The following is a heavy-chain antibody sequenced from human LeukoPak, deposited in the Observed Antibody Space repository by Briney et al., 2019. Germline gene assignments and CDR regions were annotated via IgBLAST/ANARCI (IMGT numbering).Heavy chain of an antibody. CDR3: ARMRWLQFWDYYYYMDV. D-gene: IGHD5-24*01. Sequence: GGSLRLSCAASGFTFSSYSMQWARQTPGKGLEWVGIMSNSGENTFYGEAVKGRFTISRDNSKNTLYLQMNSLRAEDTAVYYCARMRWLQFWDYYYYMDVWGKGTTVTVSS. V-gene: IGHV3-30*03. CDR1: GFTFSSYS. CDR2: MSNSGENT. J-gene: IGHJ6*03.